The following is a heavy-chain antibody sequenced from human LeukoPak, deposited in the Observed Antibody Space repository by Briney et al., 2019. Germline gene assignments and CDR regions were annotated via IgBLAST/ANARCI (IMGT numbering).Heavy chain of an antibody. CDR2: IRSKANSYAT. Sequence: GGSLRLSCAASGFTFSGSAMHWVRQASGKGLEWVGRIRSKANSYATAYAASVKGGFTISRDDSKNTAYLQMNSLKTEDTAVYYCTRWGRTVDTAMANAFDIWGQGTMVTVSS. D-gene: IGHD5-18*01. J-gene: IGHJ3*02. CDR1: GFTFSGSA. V-gene: IGHV3-73*01. CDR3: TRWGRTVDTAMANAFDI.